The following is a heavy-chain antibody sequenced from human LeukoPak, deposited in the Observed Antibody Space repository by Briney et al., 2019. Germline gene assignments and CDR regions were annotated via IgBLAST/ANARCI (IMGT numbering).Heavy chain of an antibody. J-gene: IGHJ4*02. CDR3: ARDGLDFDY. D-gene: IGHD3/OR15-3a*01. CDR1: GFTFSSXX. CDR2: INSDGSST. V-gene: IGHV3-74*01. Sequence: SGGSLRLSCAASGFTFSSXXXXXXRQASGKGLVWVSRINSDGSSTSYADSVKGRFTISRDNAKNTLYLQMNSLRAEDTAVYYCARDGLDFDYWGQGTLVTVSS.